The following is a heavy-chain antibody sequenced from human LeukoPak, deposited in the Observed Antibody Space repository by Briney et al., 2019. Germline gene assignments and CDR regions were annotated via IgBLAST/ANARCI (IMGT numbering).Heavy chain of an antibody. CDR3: ARESGGGDFPS. Sequence: GGSLRLSCAASGFTFSSYSMNWVRQAPGKGLEWVSSISSSSYIYYADSVKGRFTISRDNAKNSLYLQMNSLRAEDTAVYYCARESGGGDFPSWGQGTMVTVSS. CDR1: GFTFSSYS. V-gene: IGHV3-21*01. J-gene: IGHJ3*01. D-gene: IGHD2-21*01. CDR2: ISSSSYI.